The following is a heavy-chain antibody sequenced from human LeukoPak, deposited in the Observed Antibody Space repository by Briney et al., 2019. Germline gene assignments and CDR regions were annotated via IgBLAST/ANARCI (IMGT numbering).Heavy chain of an antibody. CDR1: GFTFSSYA. J-gene: IGHJ4*02. CDR3: ARVGSSGWWGGRDY. V-gene: IGHV3-30*04. CDR2: ISYDGSNK. D-gene: IGHD6-19*01. Sequence: GGSLRRSCAASGFTFSSYAMHWGRQAPGKGLEWVAVISYDGSNKYYADSVKGRFTISRDNSKNTLYLQMNSLRAEDTAVYYCARVGSSGWWGGRDYWGQGTLVTVSS.